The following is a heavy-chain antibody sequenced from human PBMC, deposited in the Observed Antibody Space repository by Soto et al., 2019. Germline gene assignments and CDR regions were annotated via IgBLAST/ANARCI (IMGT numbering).Heavy chain of an antibody. CDR1: GYTFTSYA. Sequence: ASVKVSCKASGYTFTSYAMHWVRQAPGQRLEWMGWMNASSGNTGYAQKFQGRVTMTRNTSISTAYMELSSLRSEDTAVYYCARERYSGIRDWGQGTLVTVSS. J-gene: IGHJ4*02. CDR2: MNASSGNT. D-gene: IGHD1-26*01. CDR3: ARERYSGIRD. V-gene: IGHV1-8*02.